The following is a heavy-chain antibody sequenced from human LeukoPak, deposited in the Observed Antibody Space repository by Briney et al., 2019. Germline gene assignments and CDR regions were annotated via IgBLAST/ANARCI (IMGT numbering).Heavy chain of an antibody. V-gene: IGHV1-2*02. CDR1: GYTFSGTGWY. D-gene: IGHD3-10*01. J-gene: IGHJ4*02. CDR3: ARDGPAQMVDLDY. CDR2: IHPNNGDT. Sequence: ASVKVSCKASGYTFSGTGWYLYWLRQAPGQGLECLGWIHPNNGDTAYAQKFEGRVAMTRDTSISTAYMELRRLRPDDTAVYFCARDGPAQMVDLDYWGQGTLVTVSS.